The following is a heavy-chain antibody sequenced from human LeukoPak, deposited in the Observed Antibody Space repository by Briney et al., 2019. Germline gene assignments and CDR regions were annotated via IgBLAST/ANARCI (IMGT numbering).Heavy chain of an antibody. CDR3: ASPVVVAAGGSFDY. Sequence: GGSLRLSCAASGFTFSSYSMNWVRQAPGKGLEWVSYISSSSSTIYYADSVKGRFTISRDNAKNSLYLQMNSLRAEDTAVYYCASPVVVAAGGSFDYWGQGTLVTVSS. CDR1: GFTFSSYS. J-gene: IGHJ4*02. V-gene: IGHV3-48*01. CDR2: ISSSSSTI. D-gene: IGHD2-15*01.